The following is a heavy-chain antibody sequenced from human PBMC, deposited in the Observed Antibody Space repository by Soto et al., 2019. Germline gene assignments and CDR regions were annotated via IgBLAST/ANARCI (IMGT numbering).Heavy chain of an antibody. J-gene: IGHJ6*02. D-gene: IGHD3-3*01. CDR2: ISAYNGNT. V-gene: IGHV1-18*04. CDR1: GCRFRRYG. CDR3: ARDSARITIFGVVIGPTFQSYYYGMDI. Sequence: SGCRFRRYGMGWVGQSKEQGLEWMGWISAYNGNTNYAQKLQGRVTMTTDTSTSTAYMELRSLRSDDTAVYYCARDSARITIFGVVIGPTFQSYYYGMDISGQGTTVTVSS.